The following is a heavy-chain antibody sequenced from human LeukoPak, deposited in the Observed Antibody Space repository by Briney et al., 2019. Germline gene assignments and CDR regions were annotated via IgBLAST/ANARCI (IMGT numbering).Heavy chain of an antibody. Sequence: GGSLRLSCAASGFTFSSYWMSWVRQAPGKGLEWVANIKQDGSEKYYVDSVKGRFTISRDNAKNSLYLQMNSLTVEDTAVYYCARLESSGWYRFDYWGQGTLVTVSS. V-gene: IGHV3-7*01. D-gene: IGHD6-19*01. CDR3: ARLESSGWYRFDY. J-gene: IGHJ4*02. CDR2: IKQDGSEK. CDR1: GFTFSSYW.